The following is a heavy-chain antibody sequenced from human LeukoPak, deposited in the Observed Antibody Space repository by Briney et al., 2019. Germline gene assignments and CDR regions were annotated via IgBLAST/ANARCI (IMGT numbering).Heavy chain of an antibody. D-gene: IGHD1-7*01. CDR3: ARAHNWKYGSFDF. J-gene: IGHJ4*02. V-gene: IGHV3-30*03. Sequence: GGSLRLSCAASGFTFSSYGMHWVRQAPGKGLEWVAVISYDGSNKYYADSVKGRFTISRDNAKNSLYLQMNSLRAEDTAVYYCARAHNWKYGSFDFWGQGTLVTVSS. CDR2: ISYDGSNK. CDR1: GFTFSSYG.